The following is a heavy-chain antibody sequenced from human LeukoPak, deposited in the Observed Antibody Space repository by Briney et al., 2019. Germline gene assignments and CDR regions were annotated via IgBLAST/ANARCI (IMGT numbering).Heavy chain of an antibody. CDR1: GFSLSSYS. D-gene: IGHD3-9*01. CDR3: ARDGHGDGFLTGYSFFGMDV. J-gene: IGHJ6*02. Sequence: GGSLRLSCAASGFSLSSYSMNWVRQAPGKGLEWVSSITISSNFIYYADSVKGRFTISRDNAKSSLFLQMNSLRAEDTAVYFCARDGHGDGFLTGYSFFGMDVWGQGTTVTVSS. V-gene: IGHV3-21*01. CDR2: ITISSNFI.